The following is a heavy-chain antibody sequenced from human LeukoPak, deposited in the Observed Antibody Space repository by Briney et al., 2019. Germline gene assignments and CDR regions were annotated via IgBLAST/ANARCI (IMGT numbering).Heavy chain of an antibody. CDR2: IRYDGSNK. CDR1: GFTFSSYG. V-gene: IGHV3-30*02. Sequence: GGSLRLSCAASGFTFSSYGMHWVRQAPGKGLEWVAFIRYDGSNKYYADSVKGRFTISRDNAKNSLYLQMNSLRSDDTAVYYCARDGYYYDSSGPHAFDIWGQGTMVTVSS. CDR3: ARDGYYYDSSGPHAFDI. D-gene: IGHD3-22*01. J-gene: IGHJ3*02.